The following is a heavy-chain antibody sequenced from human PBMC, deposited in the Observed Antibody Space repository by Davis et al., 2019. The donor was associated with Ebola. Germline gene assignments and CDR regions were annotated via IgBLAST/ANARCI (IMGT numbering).Heavy chain of an antibody. CDR3: ASGHGGMGY. D-gene: IGHD4-23*01. CDR1: GFIFSSYV. CDR2: IDSSSTYI. Sequence: GESLKISCAASGFIFSSYVMSWVRQAPGEGLEWVASIDSSSTYIYHADSVQGRFSISRDNAQNSLYLQMDSLRVDDTAVYFCASGHGGMGYWGQGTLVTVSS. J-gene: IGHJ4*02. V-gene: IGHV3-21*01.